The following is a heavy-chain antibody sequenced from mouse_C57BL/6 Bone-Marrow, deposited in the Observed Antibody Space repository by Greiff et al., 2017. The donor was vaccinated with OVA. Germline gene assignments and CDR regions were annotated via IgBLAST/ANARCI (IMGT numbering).Heavy chain of an antibody. J-gene: IGHJ2*01. CDR2: IHPNSGST. Sequence: VPLQPPGAELGKAGASVQLFCKGSCYNFTSYWVPWGKQRPGQGLEWIGMIHPNSGSTNYNEKFKSKATLTVDKSSSTAYMQLSSLTSEDSAVYYCARIYYYGFFDYWGQGTTLTVSS. D-gene: IGHD1-1*01. V-gene: IGHV1-64*01. CDR1: CYNFTSYW. CDR3: ARIYYYGFFDY.